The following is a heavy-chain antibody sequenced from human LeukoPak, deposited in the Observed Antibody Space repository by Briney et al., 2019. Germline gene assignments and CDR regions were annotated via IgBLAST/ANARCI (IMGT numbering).Heavy chain of an antibody. Sequence: AGGSLRLSCVASGFTFSDYGMHWVRQAPGKGLEWGAVIWFDESNKYYADSVKGRFTISRDNSKNTLYLQMNSLRVEGTAVYYCARDFGGDGYNSWGQGTLVTVSS. J-gene: IGHJ4*02. CDR3: ARDFGGDGYNS. CDR2: IWFDESNK. D-gene: IGHD5-24*01. V-gene: IGHV3-33*01. CDR1: GFTFSDYG.